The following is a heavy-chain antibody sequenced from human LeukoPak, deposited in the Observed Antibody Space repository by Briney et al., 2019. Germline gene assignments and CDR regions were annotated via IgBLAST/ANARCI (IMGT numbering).Heavy chain of an antibody. CDR2: IKSKTDGETA. J-gene: IGHJ5*02. CDR1: GFTFPNTW. Sequence: GGSLRLSCAASGFTFPNTWMSWVRQAPGKGLEWVGRIKSKTDGETADYAAPGKGRFTISRDDSKNTMYLQMNSLKTEDTAVYYCITWRWFDPWGQGTLVTVSS. CDR3: ITWRWFDP. V-gene: IGHV3-15*01.